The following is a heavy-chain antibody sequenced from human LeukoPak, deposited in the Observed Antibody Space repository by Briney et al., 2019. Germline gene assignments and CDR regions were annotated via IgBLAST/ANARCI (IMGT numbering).Heavy chain of an antibody. Sequence: GGSLRLSCAASGFTFSSYSMNWVRQAPGKGLEWVSSISSSSSYIYYADSVKGRFIISSDNAKNSLYLQMNSLRAEDTAVYYCAKDRCSNGVGCYYYYMDVWGKGTTVTISS. V-gene: IGHV3-21*01. J-gene: IGHJ6*03. CDR2: ISSSSSYI. D-gene: IGHD2-8*01. CDR1: GFTFSSYS. CDR3: AKDRCSNGVGCYYYYMDV.